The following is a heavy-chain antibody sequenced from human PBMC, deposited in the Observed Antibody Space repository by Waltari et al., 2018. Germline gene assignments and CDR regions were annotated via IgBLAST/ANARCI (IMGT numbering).Heavy chain of an antibody. V-gene: IGHV4-4*02. CDR1: GDSMSNTDC. Sequence: QLQLQESGPELVKPSQTLSLPCSVSGDSMSNTDCWSWVRQPPGKGRAWMGQVRGDWKTNYNPSFASRVTISLDTYNKQFSLKVTSATAADTAVYYCARDRGRGLYLDSWGPGILVTVSP. CDR2: VRGDWKT. CDR3: ARDRGRGLYLDS. J-gene: IGHJ4*02. D-gene: IGHD2-15*01.